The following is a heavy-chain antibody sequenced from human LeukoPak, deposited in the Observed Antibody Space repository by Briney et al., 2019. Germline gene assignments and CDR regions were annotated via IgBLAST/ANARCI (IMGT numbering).Heavy chain of an antibody. CDR2: IRFDGRLT. CDR3: ARGAYNFYLDY. Sequence: GGSLRLSCAASGFPISNYGMHWVRQAPGKGLEWVAFIRFDGRLTNYADSVKGRFTVSRDHSKNTFYLQMNSLSAGDTAVYYCARGAYNFYLDYWGQGTLVTVSS. V-gene: IGHV3-30*02. D-gene: IGHD1-1*01. CDR1: GFPISNYG. J-gene: IGHJ4*02.